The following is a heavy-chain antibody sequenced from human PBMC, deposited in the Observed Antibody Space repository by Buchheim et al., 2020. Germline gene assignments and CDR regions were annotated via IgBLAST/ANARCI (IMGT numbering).Heavy chain of an antibody. CDR3: SHCSSTSCYYYGMDV. V-gene: IGHV5-10-1*03. CDR1: GYSFTSYW. J-gene: IGHJ6*02. D-gene: IGHD2-2*01. CDR2: IYPSDSYT. Sequence: EVQLVQSGAEVKKPGESLRISCKGSGYSFTSYWISWVRQMPGKGLEWMGRIYPSDSYTNYSPSFQGPVTISADKSISTAYLQWSSLKASDTAMYYCSHCSSTSCYYYGMDVWGQGTT.